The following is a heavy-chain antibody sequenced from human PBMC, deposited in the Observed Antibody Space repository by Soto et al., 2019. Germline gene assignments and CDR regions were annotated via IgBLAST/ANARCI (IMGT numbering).Heavy chain of an antibody. CDR1: GGSISSGDYY. J-gene: IGHJ4*02. Sequence: QVQLQESGPGLVKPSQTLSLTCTVSGGSISSGDYYWSWIRQPPGKGLEWIGYIYYSGSTYYNPSLKRLVTISVDTSKHQFSLKLRSVTAADTAVYYCASGGITMVRGVIIDTFDYWGQGTLATVSS. CDR2: IYYSGST. D-gene: IGHD3-10*01. CDR3: ASGGITMVRGVIIDTFDY. V-gene: IGHV4-30-4*01.